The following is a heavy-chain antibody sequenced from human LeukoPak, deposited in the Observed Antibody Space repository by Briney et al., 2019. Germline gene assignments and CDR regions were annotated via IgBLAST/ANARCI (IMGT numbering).Heavy chain of an antibody. V-gene: IGHV3-23*01. CDR3: AKDGRTMVRGVTNYYMDV. Sequence: QSGGSLRLSCAASGFTFSSYAMSWVRQAPGKGLEWVSAISGSGGSTYYADSVKGRFTISRDNSKNTLYLQMNSLRAEDTAVYYCAKDGRTMVRGVTNYYMDVWGKGTTVTISS. CDR1: GFTFSSYA. D-gene: IGHD3-10*01. CDR2: ISGSGGST. J-gene: IGHJ6*03.